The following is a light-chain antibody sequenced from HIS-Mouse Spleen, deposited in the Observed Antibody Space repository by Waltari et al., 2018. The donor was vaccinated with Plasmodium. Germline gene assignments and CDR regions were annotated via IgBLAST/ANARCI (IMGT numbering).Light chain of an antibody. CDR1: QDISNY. J-gene: IGKJ4*01. V-gene: IGKV1-33*01. CDR2: DAS. CDR3: QQYDNLPLT. Sequence: DIQMTQSPSSLSASVGDRVTITCQASQDISNYLNWYQQKPGKAPKLLIYDASKLETGVPSRFSVSGSGTDFTFPISSLQPEDIATYYCQQYDNLPLTFGGGTKVEIK.